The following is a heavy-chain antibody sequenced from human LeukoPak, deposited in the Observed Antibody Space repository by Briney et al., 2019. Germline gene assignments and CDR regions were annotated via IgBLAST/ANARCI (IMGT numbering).Heavy chain of an antibody. CDR3: ASAVYSSGWYWAFDI. Sequence: ASVKVSCKASGYTFTSYDINWVRQATGQGLEWMGWMNPNSGNTGYAQKFQGRVTITRNTSISTAYMELSSLRSEDTAVYHCASAVYSSGWYWAFDIWGQGTMVTVSS. D-gene: IGHD6-19*01. V-gene: IGHV1-8*03. CDR2: MNPNSGNT. CDR1: GYTFTSYD. J-gene: IGHJ3*02.